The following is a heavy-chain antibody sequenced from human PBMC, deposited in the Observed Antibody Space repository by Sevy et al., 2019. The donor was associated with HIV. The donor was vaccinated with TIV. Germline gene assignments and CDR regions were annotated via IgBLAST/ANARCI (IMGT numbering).Heavy chain of an antibody. CDR3: TTGTKYYDYIWGSYRYTETDY. D-gene: IGHD3-16*02. CDR2: IKSKTDGGTT. CDR1: GFIFSSYS. Sequence: LSLTCAASGFIFSSYSMAWVRQAPGKGLEWVGRIKSKTDGGTTDYAAPVKGRFTISRDDSKNTLYLQMNSLKTEDTAVYYCTTGTKYYDYIWGSYRYTETDYWGQGTLVTVSS. V-gene: IGHV3-15*01. J-gene: IGHJ4*02.